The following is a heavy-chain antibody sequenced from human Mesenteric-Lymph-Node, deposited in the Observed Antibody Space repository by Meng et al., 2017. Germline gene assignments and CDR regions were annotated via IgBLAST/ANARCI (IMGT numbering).Heavy chain of an antibody. CDR3: AREVRDGYNWGAFDY. D-gene: IGHD5-24*01. CDR1: GFTFSSYW. Sequence: GESLKISCAASGFTFSSYWMSWVRQAPGKGLEWVANIKQDGSEKYYVDSVKGRFTISRDDAKNSLYLQMNSLRAEDTAVYYCAREVRDGYNWGAFDYWGQGTLVTVSS. V-gene: IGHV3-7*01. J-gene: IGHJ4*02. CDR2: IKQDGSEK.